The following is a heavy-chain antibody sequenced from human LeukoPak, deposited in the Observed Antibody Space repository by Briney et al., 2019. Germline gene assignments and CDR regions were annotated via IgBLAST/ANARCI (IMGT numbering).Heavy chain of an antibody. Sequence: GGSLRLSCAACGFTFSSYWMSWVRQAPGKGLEWVANIKQDGSEKYYVDSVKGRFAISRDNAKNSLYLQMNSLRAEDTAVYYCVRSSLWWLVPTSFDYWGQGTLVTLSS. CDR2: IKQDGSEK. V-gene: IGHV3-7*05. D-gene: IGHD6-19*01. CDR1: GFTFSSYW. CDR3: VRSSLWWLVPTSFDY. J-gene: IGHJ4*02.